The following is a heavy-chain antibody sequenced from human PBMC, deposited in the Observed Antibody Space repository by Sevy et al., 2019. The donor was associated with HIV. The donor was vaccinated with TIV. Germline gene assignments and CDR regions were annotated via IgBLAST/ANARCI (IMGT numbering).Heavy chain of an antibody. CDR2: VSGSGGST. CDR3: VKDVAYDNTYLDY. CDR1: GFTFTSYA. J-gene: IGHJ4*02. Sequence: GGSLRLSCAVSGFTFTSYAMNWVRQAPGKGLEWVSGVSGSGGSTYYADSVKGRFSISRDNSRNTPYLQINSLRAEDTAVYYCVKDVAYDNTYLDYWGQGTLVTVSS. V-gene: IGHV3-23*01. D-gene: IGHD3-22*01.